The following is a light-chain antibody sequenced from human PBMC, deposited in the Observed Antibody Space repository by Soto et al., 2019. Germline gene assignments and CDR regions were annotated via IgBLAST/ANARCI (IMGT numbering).Light chain of an antibody. J-gene: IGLJ1*01. CDR3: TSYAGGNNV. Sequence: QSALTQPPSASGSPGQSVTISCTGTSSDVGGYNYVSWYQQHPGKVPKLMVYEVNKRPSGVPDRFSGSKCGNTASLTVSGLQAEEDADYYCTSYAGGNNVFGTGTKLTVL. CDR2: EVN. V-gene: IGLV2-8*01. CDR1: SSDVGGYNY.